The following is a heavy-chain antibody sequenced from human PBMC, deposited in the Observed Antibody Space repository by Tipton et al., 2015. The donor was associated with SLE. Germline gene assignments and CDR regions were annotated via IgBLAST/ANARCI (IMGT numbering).Heavy chain of an antibody. J-gene: IGHJ4*02. Sequence: TLSLTCTVSGGSISSGSYYWSWIRQPAGKGLEWIGRIYTSGSTNYNPSLKSRVTISVDTSKNQFSLKLSSVTAADTAVYYCARWFHGSGSYYIGYWGQGTLVTVSS. CDR2: IYTSGST. CDR3: ARWFHGSGSYYIGY. V-gene: IGHV4-61*02. CDR1: GGSISSGSYY. D-gene: IGHD3-10*01.